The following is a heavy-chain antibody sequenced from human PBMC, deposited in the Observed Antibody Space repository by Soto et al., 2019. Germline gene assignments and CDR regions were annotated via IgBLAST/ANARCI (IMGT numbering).Heavy chain of an antibody. CDR2: IYYSGST. V-gene: IGHV4-59*01. CDR1: GGSISSYY. D-gene: IGHD2-2*02. J-gene: IGHJ6*02. Sequence: SETLSLTCTVSGGSISSYYWSWIRQPPGKGLEWIGYIYYSGSTNYNPSLKSRVTISVDTSKDQFSLKLSSVTAADTAVYYCARGGVVVPAAINYYYYYGMDVWGQGTTVTVSS. CDR3: ARGGVVVPAAINYYYYYGMDV.